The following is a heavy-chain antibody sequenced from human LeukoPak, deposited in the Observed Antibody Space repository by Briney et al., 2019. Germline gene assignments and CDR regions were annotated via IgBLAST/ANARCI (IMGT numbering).Heavy chain of an antibody. CDR2: ISSSSNYI. D-gene: IGHD1-26*01. CDR1: GFTFSSST. J-gene: IGHJ4*02. V-gene: IGHV3-21*04. Sequence: GGSLRLSCAASGFTFSSSTMNWVRRAPGKGLEWVSSISSSSNYIYYADSVKGRSTISRDNSKNTLYLQMNSLRAEDTAVYYCAKDLKWELPSSANYWGQGTLVTVSS. CDR3: AKDLKWELPSSANY.